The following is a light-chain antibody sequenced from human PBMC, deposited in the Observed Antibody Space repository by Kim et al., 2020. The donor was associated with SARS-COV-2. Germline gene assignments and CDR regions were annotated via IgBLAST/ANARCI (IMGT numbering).Light chain of an antibody. V-gene: IGLV2-14*01. J-gene: IGLJ2*01. CDR2: DVR. Sequence: QSALTQPASVSGSPGQSITISCTGTSSDVGGYNYVSWYQQHPGKAPKLMIYDVRKRPSGVSNRFSGSKSGNTASLTISGLQAEDEADYYCSSYTSSSTVFGGGTQLTVL. CDR3: SSYTSSSTV. CDR1: SSDVGGYNY.